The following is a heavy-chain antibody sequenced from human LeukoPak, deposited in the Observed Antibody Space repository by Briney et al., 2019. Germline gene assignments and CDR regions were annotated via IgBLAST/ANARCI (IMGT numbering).Heavy chain of an antibody. D-gene: IGHD3-22*01. CDR1: GGSIDSSSYY. J-gene: IGHJ4*02. V-gene: IGHV4-39*07. Sequence: SETLSLTCTVSGGSIDSSSYYWGWIRQPPGKVLEWVGSIYHSGSTYYNPSLKSRVTISVDTSKNQFSLKLSSVTAADTAVYYCASMYYYDSSGYPVWGQGTLVTVSS. CDR2: IYHSGST. CDR3: ASMYYYDSSGYPV.